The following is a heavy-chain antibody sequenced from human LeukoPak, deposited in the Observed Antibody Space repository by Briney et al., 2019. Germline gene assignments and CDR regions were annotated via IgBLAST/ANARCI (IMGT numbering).Heavy chain of an antibody. CDR2: ISYDGSNK. CDR3: AKEPYYGDYGMDV. Sequence: SLRLSCAASAFTFSSYAMHCVSPAPSEGLEWVAVISYDGSNKYYADSVKGRFTISRDNTNNTLYLQMTSLRAEDAAVYYCAKEPYYGDYGMDVWGQGTTVTVSS. J-gene: IGHJ6*02. V-gene: IGHV3-30*18. CDR1: AFTFSSYA. D-gene: IGHD4-17*01.